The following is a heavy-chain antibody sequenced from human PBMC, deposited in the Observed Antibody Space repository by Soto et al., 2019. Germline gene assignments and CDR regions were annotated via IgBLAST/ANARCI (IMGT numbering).Heavy chain of an antibody. Sequence: GASVKVSCKASGFAFTGYYIHWVRLAPGQGHEWMGWIKSNGDDTKYARKFQDRVTMTRDTSMNTVYMELSRLRSDDTAVYYCARDQRSYGEPPFDYWGQGTLVTVSS. CDR2: IKSNGDDT. J-gene: IGHJ4*02. V-gene: IGHV1-2*02. CDR3: ARDQRSYGEPPFDY. CDR1: GFAFTGYY. D-gene: IGHD3-16*01.